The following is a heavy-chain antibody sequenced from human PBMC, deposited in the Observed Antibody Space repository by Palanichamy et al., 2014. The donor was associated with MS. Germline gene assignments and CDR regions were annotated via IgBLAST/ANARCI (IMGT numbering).Heavy chain of an antibody. CDR2: TYYRSKWYN. Sequence: QVQLQQSGPGLVKPSQTLSLTCAISGDSVSSNSAAWNWIRQSPSRGLEWLGRTYYRSKWYNDYAVSVKSRITINPDTSKNQFPLQLNSVTPEDTAVYYCARVSSLGAAAGTGLFDYWGQGTLVTVSS. CDR3: ARVSSLGAAAGTGLFDY. D-gene: IGHD6-13*01. V-gene: IGHV6-1*01. J-gene: IGHJ4*02. CDR1: GDSVSSNSAA.